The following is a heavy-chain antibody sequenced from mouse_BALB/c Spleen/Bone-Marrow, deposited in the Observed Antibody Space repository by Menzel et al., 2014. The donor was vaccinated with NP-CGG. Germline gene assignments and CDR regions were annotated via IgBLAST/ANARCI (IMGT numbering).Heavy chain of an antibody. CDR3: ARRGGFYAMDY. CDR2: ISTFYGDA. V-gene: IGHV1S137*01. J-gene: IGHJ4*01. CDR1: GYTFTDYA. Sequence: QVQLQQSGAEMVRPGVSVKISCKGSGYTFTDYAMHWVKQSHAKSLEWIGVISTFYGDASYNQKFKGKATMTVDKPSSTAYMELARLTSEDSAIYHCARRGGFYAMDYWGQGTSVTVSS.